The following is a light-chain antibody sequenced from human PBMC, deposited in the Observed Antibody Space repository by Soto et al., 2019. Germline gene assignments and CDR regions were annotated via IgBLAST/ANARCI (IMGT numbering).Light chain of an antibody. CDR2: GAS. Sequence: MVFTQSLGTLSLSPGERAILSCRASQSVSSNYLAWYQQKPGQAPSRLIYGASSRATGVSDRFSGSGSGTDFTLTISRLEPEDFVVYYCHQYGSSPRTFGQGTKVDIK. J-gene: IGKJ1*01. CDR1: QSVSSNY. CDR3: HQYGSSPRT. V-gene: IGKV3-20*01.